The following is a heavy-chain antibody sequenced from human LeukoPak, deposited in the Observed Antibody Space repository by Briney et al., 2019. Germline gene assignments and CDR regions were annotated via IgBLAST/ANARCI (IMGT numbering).Heavy chain of an antibody. CDR2: ISASRSYI. J-gene: IGHJ3*02. D-gene: IGHD2-2*01. CDR1: GFPFSGYT. CDR3: ASARVPGYCTSTTCYLHAFDI. V-gene: IGHV3-21*01. Sequence: GGSLRLSCAASGFPFSGYTMNWVRQAPGKGLEWVSSISASRSYIYYADSVKGRFTISRDNAKNSPYLQMNSLRAEDTAVYYCASARVPGYCTSTTCYLHAFDIWGQGTMVTVSS.